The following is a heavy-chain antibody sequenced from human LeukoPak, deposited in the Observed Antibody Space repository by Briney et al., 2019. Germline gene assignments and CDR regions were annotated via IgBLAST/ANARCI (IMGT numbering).Heavy chain of an antibody. V-gene: IGHV1-69*13. D-gene: IGHD3-16*01. J-gene: IGHJ4*02. CDR1: GYTFTSYG. CDR2: IIPIFGTA. CDR3: ARDVEGLDY. Sequence: SVKVSCEASGYTFTSYGISWVRQAPGQGLEWMGGIIPIFGTANYAQKFQGRVTITADESTSTAYMELSSLRSEDTAVYYCARDVEGLDYWGQGTLVTVSS.